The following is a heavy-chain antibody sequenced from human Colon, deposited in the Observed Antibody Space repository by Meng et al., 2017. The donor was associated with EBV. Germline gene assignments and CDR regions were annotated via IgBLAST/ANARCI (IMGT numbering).Heavy chain of an antibody. CDR1: GGSITSNDHW. D-gene: IGHD2-21*02. J-gene: IGHJ4*02. CDR2: VYHSGST. V-gene: IGHV4-4*02. Sequence: VKRQESDPGRVKSSETLPLTCEVSGGSITSNDHWWSWVRQPPGKGLEWIGEVYHSGSTNYNPSLKSRVTISVDESKNQFSLRLSSVTAADTAVYYCARVGAYCGGDCYHPRWGQGTLVTVSS. CDR3: ARVGAYCGGDCYHPR.